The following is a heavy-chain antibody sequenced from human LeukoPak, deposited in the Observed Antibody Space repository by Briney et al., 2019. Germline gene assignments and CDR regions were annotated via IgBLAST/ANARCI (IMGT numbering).Heavy chain of an antibody. CDR3: ARDIGDTLDAFDI. Sequence: APVKVSCKASGYTFTSYYMHWVRQAPGQGLEWMGIINPSDGSTSYAQKFQGRVTMTRDTSTSTVYMELSSLRSEDTAVYYCARDIGDTLDAFDIWGQGTMVTVSS. D-gene: IGHD5-18*01. J-gene: IGHJ3*02. V-gene: IGHV1-46*01. CDR1: GYTFTSYY. CDR2: INPSDGST.